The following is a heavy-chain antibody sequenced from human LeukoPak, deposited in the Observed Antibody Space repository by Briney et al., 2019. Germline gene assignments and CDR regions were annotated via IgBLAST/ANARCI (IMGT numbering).Heavy chain of an antibody. J-gene: IGHJ3*02. CDR1: GGSISSYY. D-gene: IGHD3-10*01. CDR2: INHSGST. Sequence: SETLSLTCTVSGGSISSYYWSWIRQPPGKGLEWIGEINHSGSTNYNPSLKSRVTISVDTSKNQFSLKLSSVTAADTAVYYCARKPTRLKRWFGELLARSGAFDIWGQGTMVTVSS. CDR3: ARKPTRLKRWFGELLARSGAFDI. V-gene: IGHV4-34*01.